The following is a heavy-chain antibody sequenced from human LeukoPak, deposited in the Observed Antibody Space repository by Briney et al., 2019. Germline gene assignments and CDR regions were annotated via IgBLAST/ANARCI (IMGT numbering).Heavy chain of an antibody. J-gene: IGHJ4*02. CDR3: ARDVSRGWAFDY. Sequence: GSVKVSCKASGYTFTGYYMHWVRQAPGQGLEWMGWINPNSGGTNYAQKFQGRVTMTRDTSISTAYMELSRLRSDDTAVYYCARDVSRGWAFDYWGQGTLVTVSS. V-gene: IGHV1-2*02. CDR1: GYTFTGYY. CDR2: INPNSGGT. D-gene: IGHD1-26*01.